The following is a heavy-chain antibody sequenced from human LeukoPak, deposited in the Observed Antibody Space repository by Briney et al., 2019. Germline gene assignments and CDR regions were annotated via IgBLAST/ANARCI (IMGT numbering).Heavy chain of an antibody. D-gene: IGHD5-12*01. CDR2: IWYDGSNK. J-gene: IGHJ6*02. V-gene: IGHV3-33*01. CDR3: AREDSSGYDSYYYYGMDV. Sequence: GGSLRLSCAASGFTFSSYGMHWVRQAPGKGLEWVAVIWYDGSNKYYADSVKGRFTISRDNSKNTLYLQMNSLRAEDTAVNYCAREDSSGYDSYYYYGMDVWGQGTTVTVSS. CDR1: GFTFSSYG.